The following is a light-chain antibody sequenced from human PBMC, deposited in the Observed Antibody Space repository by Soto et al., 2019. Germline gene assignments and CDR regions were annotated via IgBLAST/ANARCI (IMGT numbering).Light chain of an antibody. CDR3: QQSYSTPFT. J-gene: IGKJ3*01. V-gene: IGKV1-39*01. Sequence: DIQMTQPPSPLSASLGDRVTITCRASQSISNYLNWYQQKPGKAPKLLVYAASSLQSGVPSRFSGSGSGTDFTLTISSLQPEDFATYYCQQSYSTPFTFGPGTKVDIK. CDR1: QSISNY. CDR2: AAS.